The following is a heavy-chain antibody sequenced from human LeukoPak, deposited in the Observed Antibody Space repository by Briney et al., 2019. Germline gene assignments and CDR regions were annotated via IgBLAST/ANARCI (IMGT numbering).Heavy chain of an antibody. Sequence: SETLSLTCTVSGGSISSYYWSWIRQPPGKGLEWIGYIYYSGSTNYNPSLKSRVTISVDTSKNQFSLKLSSVTAADTAVYYCARGVELLGDHWFDPWGQGTLVTVSS. CDR3: ARGVELLGDHWFDP. J-gene: IGHJ5*02. D-gene: IGHD2/OR15-2a*01. CDR2: IYYSGST. CDR1: GGSISSYY. V-gene: IGHV4-59*01.